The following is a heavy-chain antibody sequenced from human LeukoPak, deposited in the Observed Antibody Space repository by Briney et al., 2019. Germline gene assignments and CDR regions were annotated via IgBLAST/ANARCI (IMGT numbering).Heavy chain of an antibody. Sequence: ASVKLSCKASGYTFSGSYMQWVRQAPGQGLEWMGWINPTSGVTKYAEKFQGRVTMTRDTSINTAYMEMSGLRSDDTAVYYCARDRYSRTYGHCGQRTLVTVSS. V-gene: IGHV1-2*02. D-gene: IGHD1-26*01. CDR2: INPTSGVT. CDR3: ARDRYSRTYGH. CDR1: GYTFSGSY. J-gene: IGHJ4*02.